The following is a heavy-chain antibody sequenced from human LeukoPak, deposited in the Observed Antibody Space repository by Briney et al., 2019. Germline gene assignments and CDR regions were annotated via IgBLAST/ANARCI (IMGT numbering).Heavy chain of an antibody. CDR3: ARESPEELLDAMPLDY. Sequence: SETLSLTCAVSGGSLSSGGYSWSWIRQPPGKGLEWIGYIYHSGSTYYNPSLKSRVTISVDTSKNQFSLKLSSVTAADTAVYYCARESPEELLDAMPLDYWGQGTLVTVSS. D-gene: IGHD3-10*01. CDR1: GGSLSSGGYS. V-gene: IGHV4-30-2*01. J-gene: IGHJ4*02. CDR2: IYHSGST.